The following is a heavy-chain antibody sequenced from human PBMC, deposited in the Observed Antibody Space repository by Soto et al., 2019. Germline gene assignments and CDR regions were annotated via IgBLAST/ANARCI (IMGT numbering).Heavy chain of an antibody. D-gene: IGHD2-2*01. Sequence: PAGSLSLSCAASGITFSSYGVHWVRQAQATGMEWVAVISYDRSNKDYADSVKGRFTISRDNSKNTLYLQMNSLRAEDTAVYDYAKERTSWFSGGARYYHGMDVWGQGTTVTVSS. CDR3: AKERTSWFSGGARYYHGMDV. CDR2: ISYDRSNK. CDR1: GITFSSYG. J-gene: IGHJ6*02. V-gene: IGHV3-30*18.